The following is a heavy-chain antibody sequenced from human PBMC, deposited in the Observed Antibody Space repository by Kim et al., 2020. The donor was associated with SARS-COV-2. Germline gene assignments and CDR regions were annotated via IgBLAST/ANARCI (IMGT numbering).Heavy chain of an antibody. D-gene: IGHD6-13*01. V-gene: IGHV2-5*02. CDR3: AHRHSTAAGWMYFDY. Sequence: SGPTLVNPTQTLTLTCAFSGFSLSTSGVGVGWIRQPPGKALEWLALIYWDDDKRYSPSLKSRLSITKDTSKNQVVLTMTNMDPVDTATYYCAHRHSTAAGWMYFDYWGQGTLVTVSS. CDR2: IYWDDDK. J-gene: IGHJ4*02. CDR1: GFSLSTSGVG.